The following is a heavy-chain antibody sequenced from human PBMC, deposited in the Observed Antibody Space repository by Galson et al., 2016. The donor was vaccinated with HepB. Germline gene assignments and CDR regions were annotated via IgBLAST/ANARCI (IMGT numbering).Heavy chain of an antibody. CDR2: IIPRGGST. V-gene: IGHV1-46*01. J-gene: IGHJ3*02. D-gene: IGHD6-13*01. CDR3: ARRFAAADAPGAFDI. CDR1: GYPFINYY. Sequence: SVKASCKASGYPFINYYIYWVRQAPGQGLEWMGAIIPRGGSTTYPEKFQDRVTMTGDTSTSTLYMELSGLRPDDTAVYFCARRFAAADAPGAFDIWGQGTMVTVSS.